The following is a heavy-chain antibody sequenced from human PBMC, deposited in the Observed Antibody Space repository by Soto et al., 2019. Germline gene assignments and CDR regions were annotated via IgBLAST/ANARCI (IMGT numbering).Heavy chain of an antibody. J-gene: IGHJ4*02. CDR3: SRRWGSNDYLSRDHCSVY. CDR1: GFSVTNNY. V-gene: IGHV3-66*01. Sequence: EVQVVESGGGLVQPGGSLRLSCAASGFSVTNNYRNWVRQAPGKGLEWVSIIDIGGNTYYAGSVKDRFTISRDNSRNTLSLRMGSLRAEDTAVYYGSRRWGSNDYLSRDHCSVYWGQGTLVTVSP. D-gene: IGHD5-12*01. CDR2: IDIGGNT.